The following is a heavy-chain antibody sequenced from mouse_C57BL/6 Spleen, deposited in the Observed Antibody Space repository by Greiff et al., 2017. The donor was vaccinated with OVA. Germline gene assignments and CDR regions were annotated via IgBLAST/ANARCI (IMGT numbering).Heavy chain of an antibody. CDR3: ARSRVLRELVYAMDY. J-gene: IGHJ4*01. D-gene: IGHD1-1*01. CDR2: IDPANGNT. Sequence: VQLKESVAELVRPGASVKLSCTASGFNIKNTYMHWVKQRPEQGLEWIGRIDPANGNTKYAPKFQGKATITADTSSNTAYLQLSSLTSEDTAIYYCARSRVLRELVYAMDYWGQGTSVTVSS. CDR1: GFNIKNTY. V-gene: IGHV14-3*01.